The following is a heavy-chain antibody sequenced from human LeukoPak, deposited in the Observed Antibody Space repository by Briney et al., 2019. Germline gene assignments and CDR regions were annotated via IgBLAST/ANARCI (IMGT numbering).Heavy chain of an antibody. V-gene: IGHV4-59*08. CDR2: ISFTGNT. Sequence: SETLSLTCTVSGGSISGHYWSWIRQSPGKRLEWIAYISFTGNTNYNPSLKSRVTISLDTSKTHFSLTLSSLTAADTAVYYCARSPPGWYYDNSGQYYFDTWGQGALVTVSS. D-gene: IGHD3-22*01. J-gene: IGHJ4*02. CDR1: GGSISGHY. CDR3: ARSPPGWYYDNSGQYYFDT.